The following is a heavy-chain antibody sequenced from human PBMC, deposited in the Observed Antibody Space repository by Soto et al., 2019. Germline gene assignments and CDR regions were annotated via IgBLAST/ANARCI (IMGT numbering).Heavy chain of an antibody. Sequence: GASVKVSCKASGYTFTSYDINWVRQATGQGLEWMGWMNPNSGNTGYAQKFQGRVTMTRNTSISTAYMELSSLRSEDTAVYYCARGRITIFGVDFDYWGQGTLVTVSS. CDR2: MNPNSGNT. CDR1: GYTFTSYD. V-gene: IGHV1-8*01. J-gene: IGHJ4*02. D-gene: IGHD3-3*01. CDR3: ARGRITIFGVDFDY.